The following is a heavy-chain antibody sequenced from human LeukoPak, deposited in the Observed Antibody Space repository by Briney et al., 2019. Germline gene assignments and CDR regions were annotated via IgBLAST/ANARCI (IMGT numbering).Heavy chain of an antibody. V-gene: IGHV3-23*01. Sequence: PGGSLRLSCAASGFIFSSYSMSWVRQAPGKGLEWVSVITGSGGNTYYADSVKGRFTISKDNSKNTVYLQMSSLRAEDTAVYYCARDIYDSSGYYYWTRYYYYYYGMDVWGQGTTVTVSS. D-gene: IGHD3-22*01. J-gene: IGHJ6*02. CDR3: ARDIYDSSGYYYWTRYYYYYYGMDV. CDR1: GFIFSSYS. CDR2: ITGSGGNT.